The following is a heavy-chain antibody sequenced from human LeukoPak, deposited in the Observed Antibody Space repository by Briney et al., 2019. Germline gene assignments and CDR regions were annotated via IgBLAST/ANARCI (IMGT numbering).Heavy chain of an antibody. D-gene: IGHD6-13*01. Sequence: PGGSLRLSCAASGFTFTSYAMHWVRQAPGKGLEWVALISYDGNSKHYADSVKGRFTISRDNSKNTLFLQMTSLRPEDTAVYYCARVHSSSWYCCSDYWGQGTLVTVSS. CDR1: GFTFTSYA. V-gene: IGHV3-30*01. J-gene: IGHJ4*02. CDR2: ISYDGNSK. CDR3: ARVHSSSWYCCSDY.